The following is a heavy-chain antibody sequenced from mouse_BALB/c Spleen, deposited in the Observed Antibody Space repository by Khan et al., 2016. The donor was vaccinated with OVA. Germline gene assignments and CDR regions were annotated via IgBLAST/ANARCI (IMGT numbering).Heavy chain of an antibody. D-gene: IGHD1-1*01. CDR1: GYTFPDNY. J-gene: IGHJ1*01. Sequence: IQLVQSGPELAKPGASVRISCKASGYTFPDNYIHWLKQIHGKSLEWIGYVYPYNGGTGYNQKFKSKATLHVDSYSSAAYMELRILTSEDSTVYYCARSHHFDGGHYWYFDVWGAGTTVTVSA. CDR3: ARSHHFDGGHYWYFDV. V-gene: IGHV1S29*02. CDR2: VYPYNGGT.